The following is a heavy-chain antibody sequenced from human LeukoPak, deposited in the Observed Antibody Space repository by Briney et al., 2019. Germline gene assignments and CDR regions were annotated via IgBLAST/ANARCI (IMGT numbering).Heavy chain of an antibody. J-gene: IGHJ4*02. CDR1: GFTFSSFS. D-gene: IGHD4-23*01. Sequence: GGSLRLSCAASGFTFSSFSMHWVRQAPGNGLEWVAVISNDGGHRYYADSVKGRFTISRDNSKNTLSLEMNTLRPEDTALFYCARDPNRLADYGGDYFDHWGQGTLVTVSS. V-gene: IGHV3-30*04. CDR2: ISNDGGHR. CDR3: ARDPNRLADYGGDYFDH.